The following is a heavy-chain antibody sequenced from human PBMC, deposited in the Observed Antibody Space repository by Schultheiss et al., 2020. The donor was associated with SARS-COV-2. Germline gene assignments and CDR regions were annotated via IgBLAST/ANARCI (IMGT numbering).Heavy chain of an antibody. CDR2: IYSGGST. V-gene: IGHV3-66*01. CDR1: GFTFSSYA. Sequence: GESLKISCAASGFTFSSYAMSWVRQAPGKGLEWVSVIYSGGSTYYADSVKGRFTISRDNSKNTLYLQMNSLRAEDTAVYYCARDDRVVHYGMDVWGQGTTVTVSS. D-gene: IGHD2-15*01. J-gene: IGHJ6*02. CDR3: ARDDRVVHYGMDV.